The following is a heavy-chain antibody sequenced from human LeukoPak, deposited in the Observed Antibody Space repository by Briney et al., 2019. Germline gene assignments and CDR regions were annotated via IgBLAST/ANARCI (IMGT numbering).Heavy chain of an antibody. D-gene: IGHD3-16*02. Sequence: PGGSLRLSCAASGFAFSSYAMSWVRQAPGKGLEWVGRIKSKTDGGTTDYAAPVKGRFTISRDDSKNTLYLQMNSLKTEDTAVYYCTTEPSSYDYVWGSYRHSVFDYWGQGTLVTVSS. CDR3: TTEPSSYDYVWGSYRHSVFDY. J-gene: IGHJ4*02. CDR2: IKSKTDGGTT. CDR1: GFAFSSYA. V-gene: IGHV3-15*01.